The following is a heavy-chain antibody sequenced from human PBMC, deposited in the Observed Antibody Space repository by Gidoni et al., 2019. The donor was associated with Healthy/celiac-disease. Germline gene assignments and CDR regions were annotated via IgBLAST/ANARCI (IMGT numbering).Heavy chain of an antibody. CDR1: GGTFSSYA. J-gene: IGHJ6*02. CDR3: ARLGTDQYRRIKYGMDV. V-gene: IGHV1-69*01. Sequence: QVQLVQSGAEVQKPGSSVKVSCKASGGTFSSYAISWVRQAPGQGLEGMGGIIPIFGTANYAQKFQGRVTITADESTSTAYMELSSLRSEDTAVYYCARLGTDQYRRIKYGMDVWGQGTTVTVSS. CDR2: IIPIFGTA. D-gene: IGHD1-20*01.